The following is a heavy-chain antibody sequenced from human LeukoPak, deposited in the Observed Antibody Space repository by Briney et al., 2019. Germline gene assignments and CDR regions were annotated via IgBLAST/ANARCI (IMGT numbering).Heavy chain of an antibody. CDR3: AGDRSTVANSPNAFDI. V-gene: IGHV3-53*01. J-gene: IGHJ3*02. Sequence: PGGSLRLSCAASGLTVSSSYMSWVRQAPGKGLEWVSVIYSDGDTYYPESVKGRFTISRDNSKNTLYLQMSSLRAEDTAVYYCAGDRSTVANSPNAFDIWGQGTMVTVSS. D-gene: IGHD4-23*01. CDR1: GLTVSSSY. CDR2: IYSDGDT.